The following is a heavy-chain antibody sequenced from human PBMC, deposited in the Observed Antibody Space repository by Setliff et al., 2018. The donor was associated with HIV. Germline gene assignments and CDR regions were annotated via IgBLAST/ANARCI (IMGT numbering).Heavy chain of an antibody. CDR1: RGSFSDYY. V-gene: IGHV4-34*01. Sequence: SETLSLTCVVYRGSFSDYYWTWIRQPPGKGLEWIGEISPSGSTKYNPSLGGRVTISLDRPKNEFSLKVTSMTAADTAVYYCAGESALSGQSDWGQGILVTVSS. J-gene: IGHJ4*02. D-gene: IGHD6-19*01. CDR3: AGESALSGQSD. CDR2: ISPSGST.